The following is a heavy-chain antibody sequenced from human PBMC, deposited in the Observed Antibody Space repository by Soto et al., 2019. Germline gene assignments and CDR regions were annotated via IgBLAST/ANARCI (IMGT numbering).Heavy chain of an antibody. Sequence: SETLSLTFPVSGGSISSGDYSWSWIRQPPGKGLEWIGYIYYSGSTYYNPSLKSRVTISVDTSKNQFSLKLSSVTAADTAVYYCARDSHDGMDVWGQGTTVTVSS. CDR3: ARDSHDGMDV. V-gene: IGHV4-30-4*01. CDR2: IYYSGST. CDR1: GGSISSGDYS. J-gene: IGHJ6*02.